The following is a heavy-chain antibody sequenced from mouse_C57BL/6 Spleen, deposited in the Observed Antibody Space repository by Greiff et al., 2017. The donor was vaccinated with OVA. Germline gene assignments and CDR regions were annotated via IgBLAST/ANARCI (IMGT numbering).Heavy chain of an antibody. J-gene: IGHJ2*01. CDR3: ARGRDGYDVFDY. CDR2: IHPNSGST. D-gene: IGHD2-2*01. Sequence: QVQLQQPGAELVKPGASVKLSCKASGYTFTSYWMHWVKQRPGQGLEWIGMIHPNSGSTNYNEKFKSKATLTVDKSSSTAYMQLSSLTSEDSAVYYCARGRDGYDVFDYWGQGTTLTVSS. V-gene: IGHV1-64*01. CDR1: GYTFTSYW.